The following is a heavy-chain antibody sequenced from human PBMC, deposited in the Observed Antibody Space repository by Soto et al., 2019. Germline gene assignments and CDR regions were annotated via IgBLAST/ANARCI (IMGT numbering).Heavy chain of an antibody. D-gene: IGHD2-15*01. CDR2: LYIADGT. Sequence: GGSLRLSCAASGFTVNGKKYITWVRQAPGKGLEWVSALYIADGTFYADSVKGRFTVSIDSSKNTVYLQMNNLSPEDTAVYYCATWLLREHAFDIWGLGTMVTVS. CDR3: ATWLLREHAFDI. J-gene: IGHJ3*02. CDR1: GFTVNGKKY. V-gene: IGHV3-53*01.